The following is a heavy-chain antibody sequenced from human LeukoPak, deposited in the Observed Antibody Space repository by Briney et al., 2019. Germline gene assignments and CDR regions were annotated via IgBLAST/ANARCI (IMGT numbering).Heavy chain of an antibody. J-gene: IGHJ4*02. CDR3: AKPSMIVVVITPFDY. CDR2: ISGSGGST. V-gene: IGHV3-23*01. CDR1: GFTFSSYA. D-gene: IGHD3-22*01. Sequence: PGGSLRLSCAASGFTFSSYAMSWVRQAPGKGLEWVSAISGSGGSTYYADSVKGRFTISRDNSKNTLCLQMNSLRAEDTAVYYCAKPSMIVVVITPFDYWGQGTLVTVSS.